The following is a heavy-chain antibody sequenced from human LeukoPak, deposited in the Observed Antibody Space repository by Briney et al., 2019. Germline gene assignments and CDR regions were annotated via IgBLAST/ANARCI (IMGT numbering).Heavy chain of an antibody. CDR1: GGSFSGYY. V-gene: IGHV4-34*01. D-gene: IGHD3-22*01. J-gene: IGHJ4*02. Sequence: SETLSLTCAVYGGSFSGYYWNWIRQPPGKGLEWIGEINHSGSTNYNPSLKSRVTISVDTSKNQFSLKLSSATAADTAVYYCARYWGPYDNSGAYFDYWGQGTLVTVSS. CDR3: ARYWGPYDNSGAYFDY. CDR2: INHSGST.